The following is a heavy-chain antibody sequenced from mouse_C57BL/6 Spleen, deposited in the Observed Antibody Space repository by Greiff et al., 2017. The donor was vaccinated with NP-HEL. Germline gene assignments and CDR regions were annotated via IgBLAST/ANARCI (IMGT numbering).Heavy chain of an antibody. D-gene: IGHD1-1*01. CDR2: ISSGGDYI. CDR3: TNAVVAKNWYFDV. CDR1: GFTFSSYA. V-gene: IGHV5-9-1*02. J-gene: IGHJ1*03. Sequence: EVQVVESGEGLVKPGGSLKLSCAASGFTFSSYAMSWVRQTPEKRLEWVAYISSGGDYIYYADTVKGRFTISRDNARNTLYLQMSSLKSEDTAMYYGTNAVVAKNWYFDVWGTVTTVTVSS.